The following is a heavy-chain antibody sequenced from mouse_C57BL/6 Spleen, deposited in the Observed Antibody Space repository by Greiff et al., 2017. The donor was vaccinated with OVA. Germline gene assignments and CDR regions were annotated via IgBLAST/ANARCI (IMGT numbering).Heavy chain of an antibody. CDR1: GYTFTDYE. V-gene: IGHV1-15*01. CDR3: TRKAGWFAY. D-gene: IGHD3-2*02. CDR2: IDPETGGT. J-gene: IGHJ3*01. Sequence: VQLQQSGAELVRPGDSVSLSCKASGYTFTDYEMHWVKQTPVHGLEWIGAIDPETGGTAYNQKFKGKAILTADKSSSTAYMELRSLTSEDSAVYYCTRKAGWFAYWGQGTLVTVSA.